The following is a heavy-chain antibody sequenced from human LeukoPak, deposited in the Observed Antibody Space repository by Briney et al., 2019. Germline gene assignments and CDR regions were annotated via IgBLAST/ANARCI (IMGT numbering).Heavy chain of an antibody. V-gene: IGHV1-69*01. CDR2: TIPIFGTA. Sequence: SVKVSCKASGGTFSSYAISWVRQAPGQGLEWMGGTIPIFGTANYAQKFQGRVTITADESTSTAYMELSSLRSEDTAVYYCASGGRPMEYQLLYLGWFDPWGQGTLVTVSS. D-gene: IGHD2-2*02. CDR3: ASGGRPMEYQLLYLGWFDP. J-gene: IGHJ5*02. CDR1: GGTFSSYA.